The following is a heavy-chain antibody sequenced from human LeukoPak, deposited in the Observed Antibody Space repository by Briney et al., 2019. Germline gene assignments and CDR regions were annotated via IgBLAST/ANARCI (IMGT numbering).Heavy chain of an antibody. CDR3: ALHISGDYESRFDP. Sequence: GGSLKLSCAASGFIVSRNYMSWVRQAPGKGLEWVSVIYSGGSTFYADSVKGRFTISRDNSNNTLYLQVNSLRAEDTAVYYCALHISGDYESRFDPWGQGTLVTVSS. D-gene: IGHD4-17*01. J-gene: IGHJ5*02. CDR1: GFIVSRNY. V-gene: IGHV3-53*01. CDR2: IYSGGST.